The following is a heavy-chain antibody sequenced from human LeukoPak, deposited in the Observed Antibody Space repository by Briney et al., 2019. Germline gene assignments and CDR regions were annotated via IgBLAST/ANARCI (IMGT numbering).Heavy chain of an antibody. CDR1: GGSISSSSYY. CDR3: AGFVGVGWSKAFDY. V-gene: IGHV4-39*01. D-gene: IGHD6-19*01. J-gene: IGHJ4*02. Sequence: SDTLSLTCTVSGGSISSSSYYWGWVRQPPGKGLEWIGSIYYSGSTYYNPSLKSRFTLCVDTSKNLFSLEPSSVTAAGTALFFGAGFVGVGWSKAFDYWGQGTLVTVSS. CDR2: IYYSGST.